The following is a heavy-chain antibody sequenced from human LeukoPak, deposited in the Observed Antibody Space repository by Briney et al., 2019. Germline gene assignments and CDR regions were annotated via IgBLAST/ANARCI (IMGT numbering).Heavy chain of an antibody. CDR2: ISSSASTI. Sequence: GGSLRLSCAASGFTFSDYYMTWIRQAPGKGLEWVSYISSSASTIYYADSVKGRFTISRDNAKNSLYLQMNSLRGEDTAVYYCAREVRGVGPYYGSGQENYGMDVWGQGTTVTVSS. CDR3: AREVRGVGPYYGSGQENYGMDV. J-gene: IGHJ6*02. CDR1: GFTFSDYY. D-gene: IGHD3-10*01. V-gene: IGHV3-11*04.